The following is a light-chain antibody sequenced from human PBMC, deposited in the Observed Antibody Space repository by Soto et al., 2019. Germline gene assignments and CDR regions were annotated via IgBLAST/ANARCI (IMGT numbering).Light chain of an antibody. CDR2: DVN. CDR1: SSDVGGYNY. Sequence: QSALTQPASMSGFPGQSITISCTGTSSDVGGYNYVSWYRQHPGKAPKLMIYDVNNRPSGASNRFSGSKSGNTASLTISGLQAEDEADYYCSSHSSSSTLVVFGGGTKLTVL. J-gene: IGLJ2*01. V-gene: IGLV2-14*03. CDR3: SSHSSSSTLVV.